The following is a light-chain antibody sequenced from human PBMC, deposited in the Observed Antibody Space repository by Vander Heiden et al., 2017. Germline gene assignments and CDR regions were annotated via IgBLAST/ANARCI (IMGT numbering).Light chain of an antibody. CDR2: AAS. CDR1: QGISSY. J-gene: IGKJ4*01. V-gene: IGKV1-8*01. Sequence: AIRMTQSPSSFSASTGDRVTITCRASQGISSYLAWYQQKPGKAPKLLIYAASTLQSGVPSRFSGSGSGTDFTLTISCLQSEDFATYYCRQYYSYPPTFGGGTKVEIK. CDR3: RQYYSYPPT.